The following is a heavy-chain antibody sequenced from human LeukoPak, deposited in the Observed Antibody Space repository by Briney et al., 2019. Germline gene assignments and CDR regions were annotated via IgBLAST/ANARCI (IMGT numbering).Heavy chain of an antibody. V-gene: IGHV4-31*03. D-gene: IGHD6-13*01. CDR2: IYYSGST. Sequence: PSQTLSLTCTVSGGSLSSVGYYWSWIRQHPGKGLEWIGYIYYSGSTYYNPSRKSRVTISVDTSKNQFSLKLSSVTAADTAVYYCARASNVVGPIAAAGNLDYWGQGTLVTVSS. CDR1: GGSLSSVGYY. CDR3: ARASNVVGPIAAAGNLDY. J-gene: IGHJ4*02.